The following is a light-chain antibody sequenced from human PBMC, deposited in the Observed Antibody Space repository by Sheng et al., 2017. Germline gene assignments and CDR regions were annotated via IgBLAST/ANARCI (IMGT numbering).Light chain of an antibody. J-gene: IGKJ4*01. Sequence: DIQMTQSPSSVSASVGDRVTITCRASQDISTLAWYQQKPGKAPKLLIYAASSLQSGVPSRFSGSGSGTEFTLTISRLEPEDFAVYYCQQYSSSPFTFGGGTKVEIK. CDR1: QDIST. CDR3: QQYSSSPFT. V-gene: IGKV1-12*02. CDR2: AAS.